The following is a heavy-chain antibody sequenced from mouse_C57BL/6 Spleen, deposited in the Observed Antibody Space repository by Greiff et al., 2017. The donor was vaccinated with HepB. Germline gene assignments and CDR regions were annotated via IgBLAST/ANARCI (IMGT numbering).Heavy chain of an antibody. CDR2: IDPETGGT. CDR1: GYTFTDYE. CDR3: TRDYGSRYFDV. V-gene: IGHV1-15*01. D-gene: IGHD1-1*01. J-gene: IGHJ1*03. Sequence: VQLVESGAELVRPGASVTLSCKASGYTFTDYEMHWVKQTPVHGLEWIGAIDPETGGTAYNQKFKGKAILTADKSSSTAYMELRSLTSEDSAVYYCTRDYGSRYFDVWGTGTTVTVSS.